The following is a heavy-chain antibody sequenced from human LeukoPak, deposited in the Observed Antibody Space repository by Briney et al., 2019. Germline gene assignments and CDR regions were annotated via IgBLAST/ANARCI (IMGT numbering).Heavy chain of an antibody. CDR3: ARDLFIVGATLYFDY. Sequence: PSETLSLTCTVSGGSISSYYWSWIRQPPGKGLEWIGYIYYSGSTNYNPSPKSRVTISVDTSKNQFSLKLSSVTAADTAVYYCARDLFIVGATLYFDYWGQGTLVTVSS. V-gene: IGHV4-59*12. CDR1: GGSISSYY. D-gene: IGHD1-26*01. CDR2: IYYSGST. J-gene: IGHJ4*02.